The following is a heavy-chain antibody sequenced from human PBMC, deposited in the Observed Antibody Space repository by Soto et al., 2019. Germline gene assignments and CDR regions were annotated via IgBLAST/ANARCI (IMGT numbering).Heavy chain of an antibody. Sequence: QVQLVQSGAEVKKPGSSVKVSCKASGGTFSSYAISWVRQAPGQGLEWMGGIIPIFGTANYAQKFQGRVTITGADSTRTAYRELRSLRSEDTGVYYCARDSRHSSGYNPYGMDVWGQGTTVTVSS. D-gene: IGHD3-22*01. J-gene: IGHJ6*02. CDR2: IIPIFGTA. V-gene: IGHV1-69*01. CDR3: ARDSRHSSGYNPYGMDV. CDR1: GGTFSSYA.